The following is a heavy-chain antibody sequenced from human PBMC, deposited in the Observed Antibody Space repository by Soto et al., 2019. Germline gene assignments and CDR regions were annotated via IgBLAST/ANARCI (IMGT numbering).Heavy chain of an antibody. D-gene: IGHD2-21*02. CDR2: FMPLFGTA. Sequence: QVQLVQSGAEVKKPGSSVRVSCKASGGINWVRQAPGHGLEWMGGFMPLFGTADYAQRFQGRVTITADELTTTSYMELRSLRSEDTAVYYSAKRAYCGGDCFAFDVWGQGTSVTVSS. V-gene: IGHV1-69*01. J-gene: IGHJ3*01. CDR1: GG. CDR3: AKRAYCGGDCFAFDV.